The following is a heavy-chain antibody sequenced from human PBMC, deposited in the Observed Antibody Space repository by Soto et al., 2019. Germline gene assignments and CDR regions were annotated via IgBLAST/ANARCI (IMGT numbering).Heavy chain of an antibody. CDR1: GFTFSNFG. J-gene: IGHJ4*02. CDR2: ISYDGNIK. CDR3: VKILQYSYGLPH. D-gene: IGHD5-18*01. V-gene: IGHV3-30*18. Sequence: SLRLSCAASGFTFSNFGMHWVRQAPGKGLEWVASISYDGNIKYYADSVKGRFTISRDNSKNTLYLQMSSLRAEDTAVYYCVKILQYSYGLPHWGQGTLVTVSS.